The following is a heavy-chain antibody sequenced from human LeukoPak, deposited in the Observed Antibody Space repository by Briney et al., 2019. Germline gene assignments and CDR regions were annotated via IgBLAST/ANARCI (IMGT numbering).Heavy chain of an antibody. CDR1: GGSFSGYY. Sequence: SETLSLTCAVYGGSFSGYYWSWIRQPPGKGLEWVGEINHSGSTNYNPSLKSRVTISVDTSKNQFSLKLSSVTAADTAVYYCARTVDDAFDIWGQATMVTVSS. CDR3: ARTVDDAFDI. CDR2: INHSGST. D-gene: IGHD4-23*01. J-gene: IGHJ3*02. V-gene: IGHV4-34*01.